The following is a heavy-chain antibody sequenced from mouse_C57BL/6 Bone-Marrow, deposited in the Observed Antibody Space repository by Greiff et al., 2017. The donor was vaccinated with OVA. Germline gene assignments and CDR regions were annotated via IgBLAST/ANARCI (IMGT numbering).Heavy chain of an antibody. CDR2: IDPSDSYT. D-gene: IGHD4-1*01. Sequence: QVQLQQPGAELVKPGASVKLSCKASGYTFTSYWMQWVKQRPGQGLEWIGEIDPSDSYTNYNQKFKGKATLTVDTSSSTAYMQLSSLTSEDSAVYYCAREGNWEGWDWYFDVWGTGTTVTVSS. V-gene: IGHV1-50*01. CDR1: GYTFTSYW. J-gene: IGHJ1*03. CDR3: AREGNWEGWDWYFDV.